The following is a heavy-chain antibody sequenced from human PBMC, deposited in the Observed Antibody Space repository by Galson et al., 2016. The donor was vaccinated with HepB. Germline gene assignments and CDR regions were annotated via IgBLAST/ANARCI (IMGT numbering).Heavy chain of an antibody. CDR2: ISWNSRHI. J-gene: IGHJ4*02. CDR3: TRDPNAVGPSYFDS. V-gene: IGHV3-9*01. D-gene: IGHD3-16*01. Sequence: SLRLSCAASGFIFDDYALHWVRQVPGKGLEWVAVISWNSRHIGYADSVQGRFTISRDNAKNILSLQMSSLRADDTAFYFCTRDPNAVGPSYFDSWGQGTLVTVSA. CDR1: GFIFDDYA.